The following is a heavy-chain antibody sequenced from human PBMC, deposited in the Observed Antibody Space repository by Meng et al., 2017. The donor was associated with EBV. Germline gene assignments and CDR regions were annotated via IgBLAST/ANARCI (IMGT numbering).Heavy chain of an antibody. CDR2: INPNSGGT. D-gene: IGHD6-19*01. CDR3: ARVGIAVAGTGDY. V-gene: IGHV1-2*06. Sequence: LRLVQSGAEVKKPGSSVKASCNASGYTFTGYYMHWVRQAPGQGLEWMGRINPNSGGTNYAQKFQGRVTMTRDTSISTAYMELSRLRSDDTAVYYCARVGIAVAGTGDYWGQGTLVTVSS. J-gene: IGHJ4*02. CDR1: GYTFTGYY.